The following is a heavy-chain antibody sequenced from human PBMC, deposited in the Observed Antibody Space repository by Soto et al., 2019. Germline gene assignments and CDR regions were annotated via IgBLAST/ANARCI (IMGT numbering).Heavy chain of an antibody. D-gene: IGHD1-26*01. Sequence: QVQLQESGPGLVKTSGTLSLTCTVSGTSVSSTSYHWVWIRQPPGKGLEWIGNIYYSGSTNYSPSLKSRVTISLDTCKNQFSLKLNSVTPADTAVYYCANRVGATPPRDWGQGTLVTVSS. J-gene: IGHJ4*02. CDR2: IYYSGST. CDR1: GTSVSSTSYH. CDR3: ANRVGATPPRD. V-gene: IGHV4-61*01.